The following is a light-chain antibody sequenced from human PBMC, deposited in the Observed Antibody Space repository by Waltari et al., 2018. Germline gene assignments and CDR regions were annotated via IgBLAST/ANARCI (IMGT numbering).Light chain of an antibody. V-gene: IGLV1-51*01. CDR3: ATWDSSLSAVL. J-gene: IGLJ3*02. CDR2: DNN. CDR1: SSNIGNND. Sequence: QSVLTQPPSVSAAPGQTVIISCSGSSSNIGNNDVSWYLHLPGTAPQLLITDNNKRPSGIPDRFSGSKSGTSATLGITGLQTGDEADYYCATWDSSLSAVLFGGGTKLTVL.